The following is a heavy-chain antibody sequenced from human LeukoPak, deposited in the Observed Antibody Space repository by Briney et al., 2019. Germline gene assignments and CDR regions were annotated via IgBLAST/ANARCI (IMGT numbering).Heavy chain of an antibody. CDR3: ARSARVVVPAAITEFDY. J-gene: IGHJ4*02. CDR2: IIPIFGTA. D-gene: IGHD2-2*01. CDR1: GGTFSSYA. Sequence: SVKVSCKASGGTFSSYAISWVRQAPGQGLEWMGGIIPIFGTANYAQKFQGRVTITTDESTSTAYMELSSLRSEDTAVYYCARSARVVVPAAITEFDYWGQGTLVTVSS. V-gene: IGHV1-69*05.